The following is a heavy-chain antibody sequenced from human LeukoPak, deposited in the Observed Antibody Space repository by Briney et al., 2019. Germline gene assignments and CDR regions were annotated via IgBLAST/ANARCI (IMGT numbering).Heavy chain of an antibody. V-gene: IGHV1-2*02. CDR2: INTNSGGT. J-gene: IGHJ6*03. Sequence: ASVKVSCKASGYTFTGYYMHWVRQAPGQGLEWMGWINTNSGGTNYAHKFQGRVTMTRDTANSKAYMELSRLRSDDTAVYYCARRGRLGDYYYYYMDVWGKGTTVTVSS. CDR1: GYTFTGYY. CDR3: ARRGRLGDYYYYYMDV. D-gene: IGHD3-16*01.